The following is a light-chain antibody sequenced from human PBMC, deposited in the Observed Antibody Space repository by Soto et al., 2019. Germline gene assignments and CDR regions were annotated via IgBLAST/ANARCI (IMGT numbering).Light chain of an antibody. CDR2: DAS. CDR1: QSVSSSY. J-gene: IGKJ1*01. CDR3: QQRSKLPCT. V-gene: IGKV3D-20*02. Sequence: EIVLTQSPGTLSSSPGERATLFCRASQSVSSSYLAWYQQKPGQAPRLLFYDASNRATGIPARFSGSGSGTDFTLTISSLEPEDFAVYYCQQRSKLPCTFGHGTKVDIK.